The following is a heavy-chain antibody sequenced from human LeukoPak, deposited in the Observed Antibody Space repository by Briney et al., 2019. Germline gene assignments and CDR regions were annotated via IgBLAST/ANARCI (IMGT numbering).Heavy chain of an antibody. CDR2: INHSGST. J-gene: IGHJ4*02. D-gene: IGHD3-22*01. CDR1: GGSFSGYY. Sequence: SETLSLACAVYGGSFSGYYWSWIRQPPGKGLEWIGEINHSGSTNYNPSLKSRVTTSVDTSKNQFSLKLSSVTAADTAVYYCAASEGNYYDSSGYYSVPIDYWGQGTLVTVSS. V-gene: IGHV4-34*01. CDR3: AASEGNYYDSSGYYSVPIDY.